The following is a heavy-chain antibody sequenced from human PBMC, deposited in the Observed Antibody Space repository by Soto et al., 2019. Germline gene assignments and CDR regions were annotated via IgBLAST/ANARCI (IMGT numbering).Heavy chain of an antibody. V-gene: IGHV1-46*01. CDR2: INPSGGST. CDR3: ARAAHYGSGSYYSRKYGAFDI. CDR1: GYTFTSYY. Sequence: ASVKVSCKASGYTFTSYYMHWVRQAPGQGLEWMGIINPSGGSTSYAQKFQGRVTMTRDTSTSTVYMELSSLRSEDTAVYYCARAAHYGSGSYYSRKYGAFDIWGQGTMVTVSS. D-gene: IGHD3-10*01. J-gene: IGHJ3*02.